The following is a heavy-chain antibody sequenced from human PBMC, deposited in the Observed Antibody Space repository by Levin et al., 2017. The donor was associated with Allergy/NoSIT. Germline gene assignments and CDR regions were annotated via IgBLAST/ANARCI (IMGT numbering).Heavy chain of an antibody. D-gene: IGHD6-13*01. CDR3: AKPLGIGEAGWLESGLDV. V-gene: IGHV3-30*18. Sequence: PGGSLRLSCAASGFTFSSYGMHWVRQAPGKGLEWVAVIAYDGSNKYYADSVKGRFTISRDNFENTLYLQVNSLRVEDTAVYYCAKPLGIGEAGWLESGLDVWGKGTTVTVFS. CDR1: GFTFSSYG. J-gene: IGHJ6*04. CDR2: IAYDGSNK.